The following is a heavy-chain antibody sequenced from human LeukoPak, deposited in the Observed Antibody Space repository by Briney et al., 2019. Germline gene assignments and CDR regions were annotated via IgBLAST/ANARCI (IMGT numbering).Heavy chain of an antibody. CDR2: INNDGRVT. CDR3: ARGGLGAVDY. J-gene: IGHJ4*02. D-gene: IGHD3/OR15-3a*01. V-gene: IGHV3-74*01. Sequence: GGSLRLSCAASGFTFSSHWIHWVRQAPGKGLVWVSFINNDGRVTSYADPVKGRFTISRDNAKNTLYLQMNTLRAEDTAMYYCARGGLGAVDYWGPGTLVTVSS. CDR1: GFTFSSHW.